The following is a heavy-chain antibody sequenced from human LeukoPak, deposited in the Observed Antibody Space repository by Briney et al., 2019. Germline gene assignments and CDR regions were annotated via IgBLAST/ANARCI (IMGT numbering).Heavy chain of an antibody. J-gene: IGHJ6*03. CDR1: GYTFTSYY. V-gene: IGHV1-46*01. CDR3: ARDLYDILTGSYYMDV. D-gene: IGHD3-9*01. Sequence: ASVKVSCKASGYTFTSYYMHWVRQAPGQGLEWMGIINPSGGSTSYAQKFQGRVTVTRDVSTSTVYMELSSLRSEDTAVYYCARDLYDILTGSYYMDVWGKGTTVTVSS. CDR2: INPSGGST.